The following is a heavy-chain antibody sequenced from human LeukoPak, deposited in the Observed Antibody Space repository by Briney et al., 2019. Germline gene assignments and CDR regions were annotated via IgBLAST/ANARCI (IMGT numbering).Heavy chain of an antibody. V-gene: IGHV1-2*02. Sequence: VASVKVSCKASGYTFTGYYMHWVRQAPGQGLEWMGWINPNSGGTNYAQKFQGRVTMTTDTSISTAYMEVSRLRSDDTAVYYCARVRIGQQLDKYYYYAMDVWGQGTTVTVSS. CDR2: INPNSGGT. CDR3: ARVRIGQQLDKYYYYAMDV. J-gene: IGHJ6*02. D-gene: IGHD6-13*01. CDR1: GYTFTGYY.